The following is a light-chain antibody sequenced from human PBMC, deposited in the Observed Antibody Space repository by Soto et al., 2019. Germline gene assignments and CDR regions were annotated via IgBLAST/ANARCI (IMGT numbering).Light chain of an antibody. CDR3: QQYNSYPWT. CDR2: DAS. CDR1: QSISSW. V-gene: IGKV1-5*01. Sequence: DIQMTQSPSTLSASVGDRVTITCRASQSISSWLAWYQQKPGKAPKLLIYDASSLESGVPSRFSGSGSGTELTLTMTSLQPDDFVTYYCQQYNSYPWTFGQGTKVEIK. J-gene: IGKJ1*01.